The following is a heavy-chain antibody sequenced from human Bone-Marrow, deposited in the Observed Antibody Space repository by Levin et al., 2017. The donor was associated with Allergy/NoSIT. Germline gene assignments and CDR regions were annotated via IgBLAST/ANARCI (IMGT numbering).Heavy chain of an antibody. Sequence: GGSLRLSCAASGFTFSSYGMHWVRQAPGKGLEWVAVIWYDGSNKYYADSVKGRFTISRDNSKNTLYLQMNSLRAEDTAVYYCARGPDCGGDCLYYYYGMDVWGQGTTVTVSS. J-gene: IGHJ6*02. CDR3: ARGPDCGGDCLYYYYGMDV. CDR1: GFTFSSYG. CDR2: IWYDGSNK. V-gene: IGHV3-33*01. D-gene: IGHD2-21*02.